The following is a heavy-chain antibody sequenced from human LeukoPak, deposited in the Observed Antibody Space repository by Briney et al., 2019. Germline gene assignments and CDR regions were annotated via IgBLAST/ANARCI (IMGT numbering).Heavy chain of an antibody. Sequence: ASVKVSCKASGYTFTNYDINWVRQATGQGLEWMGYKNPDSGNSAYAQKFQGRVTITTDASISTAYMELSGLRSEDTALYYCAREGLDYWGQGTLVTVSS. CDR2: KNPDSGNS. J-gene: IGHJ4*02. V-gene: IGHV1-8*01. CDR3: AREGLDY. CDR1: GYTFTNYD.